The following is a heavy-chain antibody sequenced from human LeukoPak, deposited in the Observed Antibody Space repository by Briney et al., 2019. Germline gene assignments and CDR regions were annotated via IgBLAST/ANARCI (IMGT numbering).Heavy chain of an antibody. CDR1: GFPFSTSG. CDR3: AGSWFYRDYFEY. V-gene: IGHV3-30*03. CDR2: LSYDGSNE. D-gene: IGHD3-10*01. Sequence: GGPLRLSCAAPGFPFSTSGMHTGRPAPGKGLEWVAVLSYDGSNEYYADSVKGRFTISRDNSKNTLYLQMNSLRVEDTAVYYCAGSWFYRDYFEYWGQGTLVTVSS. J-gene: IGHJ4*02.